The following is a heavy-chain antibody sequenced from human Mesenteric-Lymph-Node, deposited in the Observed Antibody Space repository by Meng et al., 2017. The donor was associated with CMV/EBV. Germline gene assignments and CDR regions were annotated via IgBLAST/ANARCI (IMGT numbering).Heavy chain of an antibody. CDR2: IYTGAST. V-gene: IGHV3-66*02. CDR3: ARFPYSSSWYFDY. Sequence: GESLKISCAASGFTVSTNHMSWVRQAPGKGLEWVSVIYTGASTYYADSVKGRFTISRDNSKNKLYLQMNSLRVEDTAVYYCARFPYSSSWYFDYWGQGTLVTVSS. D-gene: IGHD6-13*01. J-gene: IGHJ4*02. CDR1: GFTVSTNH.